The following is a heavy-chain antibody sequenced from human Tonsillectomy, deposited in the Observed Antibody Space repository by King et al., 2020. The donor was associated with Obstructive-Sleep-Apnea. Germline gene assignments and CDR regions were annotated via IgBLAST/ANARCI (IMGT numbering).Heavy chain of an antibody. D-gene: IGHD2-2*01. Sequence: VQLVESGPGLVKPSETLSLTCTVSGGSIRGFHWSWLRQSPEKGLEFFASICHTGSTTYNPSLRSRVTISIDMSKEQFSLKLNSLTAADTALYFCARHEYGVGYAYWGQGTLVTVSS. CDR2: ICHTGST. V-gene: IGHV4-59*08. CDR3: ARHEYGVGYAY. J-gene: IGHJ4*02. CDR1: GGSIRGFH.